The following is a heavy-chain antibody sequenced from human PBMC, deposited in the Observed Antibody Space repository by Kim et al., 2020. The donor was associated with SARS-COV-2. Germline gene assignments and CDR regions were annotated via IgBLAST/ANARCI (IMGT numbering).Heavy chain of an antibody. D-gene: IGHD4-17*01. Sequence: GGSLRLSCAASGFTFSSYSMNWVRQAPGKGLEWVSSISSSSRYIYYADSVKGRFTISRDNAKNSLYLQMNSLRAEDTAVYYCVREAHDYATGFDYWGQGTLVTDSS. J-gene: IGHJ4*02. CDR1: GFTFSSYS. V-gene: IGHV3-21*01. CDR3: VREAHDYATGFDY. CDR2: ISSSSRYI.